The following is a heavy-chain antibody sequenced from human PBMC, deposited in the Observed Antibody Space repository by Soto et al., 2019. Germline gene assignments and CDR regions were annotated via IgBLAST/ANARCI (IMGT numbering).Heavy chain of an antibody. CDR1: GYTFTSYD. J-gene: IGHJ4*02. D-gene: IGHD3-16*01. CDR2: MNPNSGNT. V-gene: IGHV1-8*01. CDR3: ASEITFGGATLFY. Sequence: GASVKVSCKASGYTFTSYDINWVRQATGQGLEWMGWMNPNSGNTGYAQKFQGRVTMTRSTSISTAYMELSRLSSEDTAMYYCASEITFGGATLFYWGQGTLVTVSS.